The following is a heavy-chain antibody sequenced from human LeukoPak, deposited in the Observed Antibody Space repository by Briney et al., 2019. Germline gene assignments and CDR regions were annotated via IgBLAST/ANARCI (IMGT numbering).Heavy chain of an antibody. Sequence: WASVKVSCKASGYTFNAHYIHWVRQAPGQGLEWMGWISPNNGGTNYAQKFQGRVTMIRDTTITTVYMELSRLRSDDTAVYYCARAGYYDILTGYTSPPVAFDIWGQGTMVTVSS. CDR2: ISPNNGGT. J-gene: IGHJ3*02. V-gene: IGHV1-2*02. CDR1: GYTFNAHY. D-gene: IGHD3-9*01. CDR3: ARAGYYDILTGYTSPPVAFDI.